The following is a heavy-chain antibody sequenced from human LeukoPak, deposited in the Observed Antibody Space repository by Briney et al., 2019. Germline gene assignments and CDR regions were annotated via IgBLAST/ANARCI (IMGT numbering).Heavy chain of an antibody. V-gene: IGHV5-51*01. Sequence: GESLKISCKASGYSFTSDWIGWVRQMPGKGLEWMGIIYPGDSDTRYSPSFQGQVTISADKSINTAYLRWSGLRASDTAVYFCARGSMTTVTTSFDYWGQGTLVTVSS. CDR1: GYSFTSDW. CDR3: ARGSMTTVTTSFDY. J-gene: IGHJ4*02. CDR2: IYPGDSDT. D-gene: IGHD4-17*01.